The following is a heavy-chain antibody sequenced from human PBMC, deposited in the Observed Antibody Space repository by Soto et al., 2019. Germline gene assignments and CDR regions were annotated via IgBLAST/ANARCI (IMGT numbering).Heavy chain of an antibody. Sequence: SETLSLTCTVSGGSISSSSYYWGWIRQPPGKGLEWIGSIYYSGSTYYNPSLKSRVTISVDTSKNQFSLKLSSVTAADTAVYYCARHIPYCSGGSCFTHPYYFDYWGQGTLVTVS. CDR1: GGSISSSSYY. D-gene: IGHD2-15*01. CDR3: ARHIPYCSGGSCFTHPYYFDY. V-gene: IGHV4-39*01. CDR2: IYYSGST. J-gene: IGHJ4*02.